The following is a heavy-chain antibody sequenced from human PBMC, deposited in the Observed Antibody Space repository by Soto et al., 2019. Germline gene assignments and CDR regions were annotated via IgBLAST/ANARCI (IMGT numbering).Heavy chain of an antibody. V-gene: IGHV1-69*13. Sequence: ASVKVSCKASGYTFISYGISWVRQAPGQGLEWMGGIIPIFGTANYAQKFQGRVTITADESTSTAYMELSSLRSEDTAVYYCASDLGDSSGYYYGCLGYWGQGTLVTVSS. D-gene: IGHD3-22*01. CDR2: IIPIFGTA. CDR1: GYTFISYG. CDR3: ASDLGDSSGYYYGCLGY. J-gene: IGHJ4*02.